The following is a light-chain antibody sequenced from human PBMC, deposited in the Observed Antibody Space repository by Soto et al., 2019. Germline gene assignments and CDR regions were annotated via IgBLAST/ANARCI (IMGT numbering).Light chain of an antibody. CDR2: AAS. CDR3: HQTYSTTLT. CDR1: QSISSY. Sequence: DIQMTQSPSSLSASVGDRVTITCRASQSISSYLNWYQQKPGKAPKLLMYAASSLQSGVPTRFGGSGSGTDFTLTISSLQKEDFATYYCHQTYSTTLTFGGGTKVDIK. V-gene: IGKV1-39*01. J-gene: IGKJ4*01.